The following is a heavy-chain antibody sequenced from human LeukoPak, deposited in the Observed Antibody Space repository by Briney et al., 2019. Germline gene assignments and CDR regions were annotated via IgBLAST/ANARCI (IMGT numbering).Heavy chain of an antibody. J-gene: IGHJ4*02. Sequence: PGGSLRLSCAASGFTFGDYAMSWVRQAPGKGLEWVGFIRSKAYGGTTEYAASVKGRFTISRDDSKSIAYLQMNSLKTEDTAVYYCTRVLGIGPYYFDYWGQGTLVTVSS. CDR1: GFTFGDYA. CDR2: IRSKAYGGTT. CDR3: TRVLGIGPYYFDY. V-gene: IGHV3-49*04. D-gene: IGHD3-16*01.